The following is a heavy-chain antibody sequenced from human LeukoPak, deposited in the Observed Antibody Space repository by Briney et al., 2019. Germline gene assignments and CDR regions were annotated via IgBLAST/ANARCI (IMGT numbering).Heavy chain of an antibody. CDR2: INSDGSST. Sequence: PGGSLRLPCAASEFTFSSYWMHWVRQAPGKGLVWVSRINSDGSSTSYADSVKGRFTISRDNAKNTLYLQMNSLRAEDTAVYYCARDSSAWSGYYDYWDQGTLVTVSS. CDR3: ARDSSAWSGYYDY. V-gene: IGHV3-74*01. J-gene: IGHJ4*02. CDR1: EFTFSSYW. D-gene: IGHD3-3*01.